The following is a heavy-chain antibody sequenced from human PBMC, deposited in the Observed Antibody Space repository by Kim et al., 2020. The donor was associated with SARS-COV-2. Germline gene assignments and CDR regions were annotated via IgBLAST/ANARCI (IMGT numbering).Heavy chain of an antibody. V-gene: IGHV3-23*01. CDR1: GFTFTSFA. J-gene: IGHJ3*01. Sequence: GGSLRLSCVGSGFTFTSFAMSWVRQAPGKGLEWISAVSGSGEVTFYADSVGGRFTISRENSRNTLYLQMTSLRADDTAIYYCAKDFSSDRRAWVHDA. CDR3: AKDFSSDRRAWVHDA. D-gene: IGHD1-1*01. CDR2: VSGSGEVT.